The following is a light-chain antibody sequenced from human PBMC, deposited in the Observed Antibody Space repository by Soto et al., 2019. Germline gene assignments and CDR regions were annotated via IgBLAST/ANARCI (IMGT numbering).Light chain of an antibody. CDR2: DAS. Sequence: EIVLTQSPGTLSLSPGERATLSCRASQSVSSSYLAWYQQKPCQAPRLLIYDASNRATGIPARFSGSGSGTDFTLTISSLEPEDFAVYYCQQRSNWPTITFGQGTRLEIK. V-gene: IGKV3D-20*02. J-gene: IGKJ5*01. CDR3: QQRSNWPTIT. CDR1: QSVSSSY.